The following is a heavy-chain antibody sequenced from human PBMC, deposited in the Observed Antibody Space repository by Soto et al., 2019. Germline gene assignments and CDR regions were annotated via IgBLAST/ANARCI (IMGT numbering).Heavy chain of an antibody. D-gene: IGHD4-4*01. CDR2: ITPIFGAA. CDR3: ARAFASNKYWFDP. Sequence: SVKVSCKASGGTFSSYIIAWVRQAPGQGLEWMGGITPIFGAADYAQKFQGRVTITADESTTTAYMVLNSLRSEDTAMYYCARAFASNKYWFDPWGQGTLVTVSS. J-gene: IGHJ5*02. CDR1: GGTFSSYI. V-gene: IGHV1-69*13.